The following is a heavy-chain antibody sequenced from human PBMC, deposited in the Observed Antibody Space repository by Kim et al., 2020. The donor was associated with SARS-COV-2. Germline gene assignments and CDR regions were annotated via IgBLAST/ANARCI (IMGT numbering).Heavy chain of an antibody. D-gene: IGHD2-15*01. CDR2: ITGSGDYT. CDR3: ARDSPDCRGGSCNDF. CDR1: GFTFGSYR. J-gene: IGHJ4*01. Sequence: GGSLRLSCVASGFTFGSYRMNWVRQAPGKGLEWVSSITGSGDYTYYTDSMRGRSTVSRDNAQSSLYLQISSLRAEDTAVYYCARDSPDCRGGSCNDFWGHGTLLTVSS. V-gene: IGHV3-21*06.